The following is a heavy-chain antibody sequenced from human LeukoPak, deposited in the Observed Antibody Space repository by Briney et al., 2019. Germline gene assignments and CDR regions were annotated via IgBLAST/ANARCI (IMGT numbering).Heavy chain of an antibody. J-gene: IGHJ4*02. CDR2: IRQGGNEM. CDR1: GLRFGDYW. V-gene: IGHV3-7*01. D-gene: IGHD1-26*01. Sequence: GGSLSLLWAASGLRFGDYWMTGVGQVPGKGMEWVANIRQGGNEMYYADSVKDRFTISRDNARNSLYLEMNSLRTEDTAVYYCARVGAWELQRVFDYWGQGTLVTVSS. CDR3: ARVGAWELQRVFDY.